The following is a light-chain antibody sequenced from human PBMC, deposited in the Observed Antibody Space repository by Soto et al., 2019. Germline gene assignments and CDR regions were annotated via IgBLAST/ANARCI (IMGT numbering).Light chain of an antibody. Sequence: SSELTQPPAVSVSPGHTARITCSGDALPKQYAYWYQQKPGQAPVLVIYKDSERPSGIAERFSGSSSETTVTSTISGVQAEDEADYYCQSADSSGTYPVVFGGGTKLTVL. CDR2: KDS. CDR1: ALPKQY. CDR3: QSADSSGTYPVV. V-gene: IGLV3-25*03. J-gene: IGLJ2*01.